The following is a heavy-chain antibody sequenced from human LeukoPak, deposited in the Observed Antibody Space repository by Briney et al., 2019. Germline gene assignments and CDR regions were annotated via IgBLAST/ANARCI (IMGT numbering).Heavy chain of an antibody. CDR2: ISGSGGST. Sequence: GGSLRLSCAASGFTFSSYGMSWVRQAPGKGLEWVSAISGSGGSTYYADSVKGRFTISRDNSKNTLYLQMNSLRAEDTAVYYCAKGHRRSHPYSMDVWGKGTTVTISS. CDR3: AKGHRRSHPYSMDV. D-gene: IGHD2-15*01. J-gene: IGHJ6*03. V-gene: IGHV3-23*01. CDR1: GFTFSSYG.